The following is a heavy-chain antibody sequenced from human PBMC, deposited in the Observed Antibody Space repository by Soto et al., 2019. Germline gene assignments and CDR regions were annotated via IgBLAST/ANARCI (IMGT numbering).Heavy chain of an antibody. CDR3: ARARLDTPALDY. D-gene: IGHD2-2*01. CDR2: ISYDGSNK. Sequence: QVQLVESGGGVVQPGRSLRLPCAASGFTLRSYAMHWVRKAPGKGLEWVAAISYDGSNKYNADSVKGRFTISRDNSKNTLYLQMNSLRVEDTAVYYCARARLDTPALDYWGQGTLVTVSS. V-gene: IGHV3-30-3*01. J-gene: IGHJ4*02. CDR1: GFTLRSYA.